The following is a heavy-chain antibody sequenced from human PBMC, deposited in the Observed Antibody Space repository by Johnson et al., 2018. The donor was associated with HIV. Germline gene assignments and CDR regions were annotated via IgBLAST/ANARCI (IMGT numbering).Heavy chain of an antibody. Sequence: VQLVESGGDVVQPGRSLRLSCTASGFTFSSYWMSWVRQAPGKRPVWVARIYNDGSRTTYADSVRGRFTISRDNAKYTLYLQMNSLRSEDTAVYYCARDSGVPGNDAFDIWGQGTMVTVSP. J-gene: IGHJ3*02. CDR1: GFTFSSYW. CDR2: IYNDGSRT. CDR3: ARDSGVPGNDAFDI. D-gene: IGHD3-10*01. V-gene: IGHV3-74*03.